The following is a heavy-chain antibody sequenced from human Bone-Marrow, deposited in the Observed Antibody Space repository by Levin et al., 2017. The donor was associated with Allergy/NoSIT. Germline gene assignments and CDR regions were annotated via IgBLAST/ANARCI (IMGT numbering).Heavy chain of an antibody. CDR1: GFIFSTSE. CDR3: TRALRY. Sequence: GGSLRLSCVASGFIFSTSEMNWVRQAPGKGLEWVSYIRSASGTSIYYADSVRGRFTISRDNARNSLYLEMNNLRAEDTGVYYCTRALRYWGQGTLVTVSS. CDR2: IRSASGTSI. V-gene: IGHV3-48*03. J-gene: IGHJ4*02.